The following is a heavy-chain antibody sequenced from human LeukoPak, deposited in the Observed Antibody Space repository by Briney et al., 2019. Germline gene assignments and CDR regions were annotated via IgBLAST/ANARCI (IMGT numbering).Heavy chain of an antibody. V-gene: IGHV4-34*01. CDR1: GGSFSGYY. CDR2: INHSGST. D-gene: IGHD1-14*01. J-gene: IGHJ6*03. Sequence: PSETLSLTCAVYGGSFSGYYWSWIRQPPGKGLEWIGEINHSGSTNYNPSLKSRVTISVDTSKNQFSLKLSSVTAADTAVYYCAIGGNRASYYYYMDVWGKGTTVTVSS. CDR3: AIGGNRASYYYYMDV.